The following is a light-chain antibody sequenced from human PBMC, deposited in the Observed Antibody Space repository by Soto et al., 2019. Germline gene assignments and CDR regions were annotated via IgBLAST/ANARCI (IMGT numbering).Light chain of an antibody. J-gene: IGKJ4*01. CDR2: HAS. Sequence: DIQMTQSPSALSASVGDRVYITCRASQSVSSWLAWYQQKPGKAPELLIHHASNLESGVPSRFSGSGSGTEFTLTISSLQPDDFATYYCQQYNSYSLFTFGGGTKVEMK. V-gene: IGKV1-5*01. CDR1: QSVSSW. CDR3: QQYNSYSLFT.